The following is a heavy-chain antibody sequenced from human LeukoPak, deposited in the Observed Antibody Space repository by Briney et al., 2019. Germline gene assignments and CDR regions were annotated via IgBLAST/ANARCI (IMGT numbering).Heavy chain of an antibody. D-gene: IGHD5-24*01. CDR1: GFTFSTYA. J-gene: IGHJ4*02. Sequence: GGSLRLSCAASGFTFSTYAVSWVRQAPGKGLEWVSAISSSGGTTYYADSVKGRFSISRDNSKNTLYLQMNSLRAEDTAVYYCGKDRNAWPTNFDAWGQGTLVTVSA. CDR3: GKDRNAWPTNFDA. V-gene: IGHV3-23*01. CDR2: ISSSGGTT.